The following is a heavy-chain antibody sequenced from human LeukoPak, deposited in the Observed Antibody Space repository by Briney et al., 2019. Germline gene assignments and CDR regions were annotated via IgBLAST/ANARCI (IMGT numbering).Heavy chain of an antibody. J-gene: IGHJ4*02. CDR1: GGSISSSSYY. CDR2: IYHSGST. CDR3: AGRGYSYGFTFDY. Sequence: SETLSLTCTVSGGSISSSSYYWGWIRQPPGKGLEWIGSIYHSGSTNYNPSLKSRVTISVDKSKNQFSLKLSSVTAADTAVYYCAGRGYSYGFTFDYWGQGTLVTVSS. D-gene: IGHD5-18*01. V-gene: IGHV4-39*07.